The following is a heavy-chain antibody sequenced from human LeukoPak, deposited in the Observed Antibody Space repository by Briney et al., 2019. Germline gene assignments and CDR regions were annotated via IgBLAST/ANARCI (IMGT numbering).Heavy chain of an antibody. CDR2: ISSSGSTI. CDR3: AQIYTYGSSQFDY. J-gene: IGHJ4*02. CDR1: GFTFSNYE. D-gene: IGHD5-18*01. V-gene: IGHV3-48*03. Sequence: PGGSLRLSCAASGFTFSNYEMNWAPQAPGKGLERVTYISSSGSTIYYADSVRGRFTISRDNAKNSLYLQMNSLRAEDTAVYYCAQIYTYGSSQFDYWGQGTLVTVSS.